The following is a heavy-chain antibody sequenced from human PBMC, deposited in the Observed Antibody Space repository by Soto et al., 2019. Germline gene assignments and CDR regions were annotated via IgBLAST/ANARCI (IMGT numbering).Heavy chain of an antibody. D-gene: IGHD3-10*01. CDR1: SGSISSSNW. CDR2: IYHSGST. V-gene: IGHV4-4*02. Sequence: SETLSLTCAVSSGSISSSNWWSWVRQPPGKGLEWIGEIYHSGSTNYNPSLKSRVTISVDTSKNQFSLKLSSVTAADTAVYYCARERGVTMVRGVYYYYYYMDVWGKGTTVTVSS. J-gene: IGHJ6*03. CDR3: ARERGVTMVRGVYYYYYYMDV.